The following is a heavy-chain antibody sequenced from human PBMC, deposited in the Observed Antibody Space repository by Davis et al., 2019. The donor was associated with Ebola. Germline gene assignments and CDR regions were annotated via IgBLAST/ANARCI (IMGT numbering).Heavy chain of an antibody. D-gene: IGHD2-15*01. CDR3: AREDCSGGSCYSISGEYGMDV. V-gene: IGHV3-30-3*01. CDR1: GFTFSSYA. CDR2: ISYDGSNK. Sequence: PGGSLRLSCAASGFTFSSYAMHWVRQAPGKGLEWVAVISYDGSNKYYADSVKGRFTISRDNSKNTLYLQMNSLRAEDTAVYYCAREDCSGGSCYSISGEYGMDVWGQGTTVTVSS. J-gene: IGHJ6*02.